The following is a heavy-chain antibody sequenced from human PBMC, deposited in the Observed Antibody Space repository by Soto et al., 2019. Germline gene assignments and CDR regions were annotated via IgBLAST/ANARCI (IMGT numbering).Heavy chain of an antibody. J-gene: IGHJ4*02. Sequence: GXSVKVSCKVSGYTLTELSMHLVRQTPGKGLEWMGGFDPEDGETIYAQKFQGRVTMTEDTSTDTAYMELSSLRSEDTAVYYCATDRVSSGWYVNYWGRGTLVTVSS. V-gene: IGHV1-24*01. D-gene: IGHD6-19*01. CDR1: GYTLTELS. CDR2: FDPEDGET. CDR3: ATDRVSSGWYVNY.